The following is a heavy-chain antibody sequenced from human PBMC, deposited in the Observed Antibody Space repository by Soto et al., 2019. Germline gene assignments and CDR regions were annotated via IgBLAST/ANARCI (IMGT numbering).Heavy chain of an antibody. CDR1: GGSISSSSYY. CDR3: ARSRFYSNYYYYYGMDV. V-gene: IGHV4-39*01. CDR2: IYYSGST. Sequence: PSETLSLTCTVSGGSISSSSYYWGWIRQPPGKGLEWIGSIYYSGSTYYNPSLKSRVTISVDTSKNQFSLKLSSVNAADTAVYYCARSRFYSNYYYYYGMDVWGQGTTVTVSS. D-gene: IGHD4-4*01. J-gene: IGHJ6*02.